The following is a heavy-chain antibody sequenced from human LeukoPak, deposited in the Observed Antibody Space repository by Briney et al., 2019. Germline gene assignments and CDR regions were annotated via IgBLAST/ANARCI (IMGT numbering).Heavy chain of an antibody. CDR2: IYYSGGT. Sequence: SETQSLPCTLSGGSISRYYWSCIRHPPGKGLEGIRYIYYSGGTNYNPSLKSRVTISVDASKDQFSLKLSSVTAADTAVYYCARLVETFFDYWGQGTLVTVSS. CDR3: ARLVETFFDY. J-gene: IGHJ4*02. D-gene: IGHD3-3*01. CDR1: GGSISRYY. V-gene: IGHV4-59*08.